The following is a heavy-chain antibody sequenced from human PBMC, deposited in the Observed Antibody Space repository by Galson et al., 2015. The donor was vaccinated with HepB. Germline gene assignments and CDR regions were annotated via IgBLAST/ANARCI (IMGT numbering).Heavy chain of an antibody. Sequence: SLRLSCAASGFVFSAYSMTWVRQAPGKGLEWVSYIYRDGLTIYYADSVKGRFTISRDNSKNSLYLQMNSLRAEDTAVYYCARDSGITGEDEYWGQGTLVTVSS. V-gene: IGHV3-48*01. CDR3: ARDSGITGEDEY. CDR2: IYRDGLTI. D-gene: IGHD1-14*01. J-gene: IGHJ4*02. CDR1: GFVFSAYS.